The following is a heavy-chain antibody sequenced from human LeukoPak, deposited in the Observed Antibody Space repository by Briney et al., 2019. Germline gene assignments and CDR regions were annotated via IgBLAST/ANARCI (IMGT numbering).Heavy chain of an antibody. CDR3: ARKEYSSSSDPFDY. V-gene: IGHV1-2*02. CDR2: INPNSGGT. Sequence: GASVKVSCKASGYTFTGYYMHWVRQAPGQGLEWMGWINPNSGGTNYAQKFQGRVTMTRDTSISTAYMELSWLRSDDTAVYYCARKEYSSSSDPFDYWGQGTLVTVSS. J-gene: IGHJ4*02. CDR1: GYTFTGYY. D-gene: IGHD6-6*01.